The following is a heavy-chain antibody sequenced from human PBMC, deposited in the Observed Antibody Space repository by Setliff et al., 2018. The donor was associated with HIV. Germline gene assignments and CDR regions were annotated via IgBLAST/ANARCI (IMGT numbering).Heavy chain of an antibody. J-gene: IGHJ4*02. D-gene: IGHD2-8*01. V-gene: IGHV5-51*01. CDR3: ARLKDVVLMVNDF. Sequence: PGESLKISCKGSGYYFTTFLIGWVRQMPGKGLEWMGIVSPGDSGTSYSPSFQGQVTMSADKSISTAYLQWSSLKASDTAMYYCARLKDVVLMVNDFWGQGTLVTVS. CDR1: GYYFTTFL. CDR2: VSPGDSGT.